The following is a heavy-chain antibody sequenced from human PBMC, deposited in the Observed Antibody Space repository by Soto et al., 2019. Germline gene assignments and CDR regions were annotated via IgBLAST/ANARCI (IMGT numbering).Heavy chain of an antibody. CDR1: GGPFSSHT. Sequence: QAQLVQSGAKVKKPGSSVKVSCKAFGGPFSSHTFSWVRQAPGQGLEWMGRIIPALGTTTYAQKFQGRVTITADESVTTVYMELNSLRTEDTAVYYCARPDFGDYWYFDLWGRGTLVTVSS. CDR2: IIPALGTT. V-gene: IGHV1-69*08. CDR3: ARPDFGDYWYFDL. D-gene: IGHD4-17*01. J-gene: IGHJ2*01.